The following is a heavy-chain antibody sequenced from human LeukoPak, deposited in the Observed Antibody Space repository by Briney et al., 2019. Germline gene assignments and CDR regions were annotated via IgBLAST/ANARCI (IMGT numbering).Heavy chain of an antibody. CDR3: AKDGCSGGSCYSINYYYYYMDV. V-gene: IGHV3-7*01. Sequence: GGSLRLSCAASGFTFSSYWMSWVRQAPGKGLEWVANIKQDGSEKYYVDAVKGRFTISRDNAKNSLYLQMNSLRAEDTAVYYCAKDGCSGGSCYSINYYYYYMDVWGKGTTVTISS. J-gene: IGHJ6*03. CDR2: IKQDGSEK. D-gene: IGHD2-15*01. CDR1: GFTFSSYW.